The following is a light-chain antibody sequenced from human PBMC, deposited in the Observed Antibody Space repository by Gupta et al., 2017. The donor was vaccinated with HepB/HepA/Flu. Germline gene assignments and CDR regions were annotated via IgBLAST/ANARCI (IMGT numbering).Light chain of an antibody. CDR3: SSFTGTNTLVV. CDR2: DDT. J-gene: IGLJ2*01. V-gene: IGLV2-14*03. Sequence: QSALTQPASVSGSPGQSITISCTGTSSDVGTYNSVSWYQQYPGKAPKLLISDDTNRPSWLSNRFSGSKSGNTASLTISGLQAEDDAEYYCSSFTGTNTLVVFGGGTKLTVL. CDR1: SSDVGTYNS.